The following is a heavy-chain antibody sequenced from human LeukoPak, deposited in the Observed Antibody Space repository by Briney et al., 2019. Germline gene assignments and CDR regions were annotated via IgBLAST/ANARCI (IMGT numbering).Heavy chain of an antibody. J-gene: IGHJ5*02. Sequence: SETLSLTCTVSGGSISSYYWSWIRQPAGKGLEWIGRIYTSGSTNYNPSLKSRVTISVDTSKNQFSLKLSSVTAADTAVYYCARHGVVVVAATPPMGFDPWGQGTLVTVSS. D-gene: IGHD2-15*01. CDR1: GGSISSYY. V-gene: IGHV4-4*07. CDR3: ARHGVVVVAATPPMGFDP. CDR2: IYTSGST.